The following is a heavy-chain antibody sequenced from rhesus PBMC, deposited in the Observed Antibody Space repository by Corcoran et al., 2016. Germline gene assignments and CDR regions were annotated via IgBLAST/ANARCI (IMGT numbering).Heavy chain of an antibody. D-gene: IGHD1-44*01. J-gene: IGHJ6*01. CDR2: ILPLVCIT. Sequence: QVQLVQSGAEVKKPGSSGKVSCKASGFTFGSYAFRWGRQAPGQGLEWMVVILPLVCITNYAEKFQGRVTITADTSTSTAYMELSSLRSEDTAVYYCASSGGNYGDGLDSWGQGVVVTVSS. CDR3: ASSGGNYGDGLDS. V-gene: IGHV1-198*02. CDR1: GFTFGSYA.